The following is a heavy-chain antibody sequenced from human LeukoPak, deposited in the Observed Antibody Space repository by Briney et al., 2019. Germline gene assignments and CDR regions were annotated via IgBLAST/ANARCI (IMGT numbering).Heavy chain of an antibody. Sequence: ASVKVSCKASGYTFTSYGISWVRQAPGQGLEWMGWISAYNGNTNYAQKIQGRVTMTTDTSTSTAYMELRSLRSDDTAVYYCARTDRRGYSYGTRYRFDPWGQGTLVTVSS. J-gene: IGHJ5*02. V-gene: IGHV1-18*01. CDR1: GYTFTSYG. D-gene: IGHD5-18*01. CDR2: ISAYNGNT. CDR3: ARTDRRGYSYGTRYRFDP.